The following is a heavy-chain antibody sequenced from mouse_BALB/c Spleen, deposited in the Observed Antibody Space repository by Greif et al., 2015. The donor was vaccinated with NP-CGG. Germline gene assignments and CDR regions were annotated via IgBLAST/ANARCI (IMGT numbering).Heavy chain of an antibody. D-gene: IGHD2-10*02. CDR3: ARSYGNPFDY. J-gene: IGHJ2*01. V-gene: IGHV1-69*02. Sequence: QVQLQQSGAELVKPGASVKLSCKASGYTFTSYWMHWVKQRPGQGLEWIGEIDPSDSYTNYNQKFKGKATLTVDKSSSTAYMQLSSLTSEDSAVYYCARSYGNPFDYWGQGTTLTVSS. CDR2: IDPSDSYT. CDR1: GYTFTSYW.